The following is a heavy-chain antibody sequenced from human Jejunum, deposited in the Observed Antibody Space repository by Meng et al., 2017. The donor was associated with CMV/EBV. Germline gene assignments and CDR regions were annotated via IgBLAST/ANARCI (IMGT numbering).Heavy chain of an antibody. V-gene: IGHV3-23*01. CDR3: AKDVRLGGNYGWFDP. CDR2: ISGSGGST. Sequence: GFTFSAFAMSWVGRAPGKGLEWVSAISGSGGSTYYADSVKGRFTISRDNSKSTLYLQMNSLRVDDTAVYHCAKDVRLGGNYGWFDPWGQGTLVTVSS. CDR1: GFTFSAFA. J-gene: IGHJ5*02. D-gene: IGHD1-26*01.